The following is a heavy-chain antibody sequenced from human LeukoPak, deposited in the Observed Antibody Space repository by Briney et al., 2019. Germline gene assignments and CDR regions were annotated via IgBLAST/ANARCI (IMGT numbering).Heavy chain of an antibody. CDR2: IYYNVST. Sequence: SETLSLTCTVSGGSINSYYWSWIRQPPGKGLEWIGYIYYNVSTNYNPSLKSRVTISADTSKNQFSLKLRSVTAADTAVYYCARRDAFDLWGQGTMVTVSS. CDR3: ARRDAFDL. CDR1: GGSINSYY. V-gene: IGHV4-59*01. J-gene: IGHJ3*01.